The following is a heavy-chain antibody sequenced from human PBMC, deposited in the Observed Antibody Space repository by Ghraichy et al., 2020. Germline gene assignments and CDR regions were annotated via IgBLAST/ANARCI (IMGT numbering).Heavy chain of an antibody. V-gene: IGHV1-2*02. CDR2: INPNSGDT. CDR1: GYIFTSYY. J-gene: IGHJ4*02. Sequence: ASVKVSCKASGYIFTSYYIHWVRQAPGQGLEWMGWINPNSGDTDYAQNLQVGVTVTKDTSISTVYLELNRVKSDDTATYFCARSLYDGRWEFDLWGQGTLVTVSS. CDR3: ARSLYDGRWEFDL. D-gene: IGHD2-8*01.